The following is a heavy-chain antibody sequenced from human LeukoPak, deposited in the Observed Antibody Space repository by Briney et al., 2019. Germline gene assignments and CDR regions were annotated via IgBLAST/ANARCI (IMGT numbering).Heavy chain of an antibody. D-gene: IGHD1-26*01. J-gene: IGHJ4*02. CDR1: GFTFSSYA. CDR2: ISSNGGST. CDR3: VKGHLVWELGDYFDY. V-gene: IGHV3-64D*09. Sequence: GGSLRLSCSASGFTFSSYAMHWVRQAPGKGLEYVSAISSNGGSTYYADSAKGRFTISRDNSKNTLYLRMSSLRAEDTAVYYCVKGHLVWELGDYFDYWGQGTLVTVSS.